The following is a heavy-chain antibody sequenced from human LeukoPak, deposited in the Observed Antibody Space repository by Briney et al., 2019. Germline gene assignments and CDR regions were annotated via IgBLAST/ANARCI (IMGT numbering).Heavy chain of an antibody. D-gene: IGHD3-16*01. CDR1: GGSISSYY. CDR2: IYSSGST. V-gene: IGHV4-59*01. CDR3: AREGALVGVDY. J-gene: IGHJ4*02. Sequence: PSETLSLTCTVSGGSISSYYWSWIRQPPGKGLEWIGYIYSSGSTNYNPSLKGRVTISVDTSKNQFSLKLSSVTAADTAVYYCAREGALVGVDYWGQGTLVTVSS.